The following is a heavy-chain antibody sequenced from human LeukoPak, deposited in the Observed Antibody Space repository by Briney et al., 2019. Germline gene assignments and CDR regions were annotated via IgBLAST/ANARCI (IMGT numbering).Heavy chain of an antibody. CDR1: GFTFSSYS. Sequence: PGGSLRLSCAASGFTFSSYSMNWVRQAPGKGLEWVSYISSSSSTIYYADSVKGRFTISRDNSKNTLYLQMNSLRAEDTALYYCAKRDTSGLYYFDYWGPGTLVTVSS. V-gene: IGHV3-48*01. J-gene: IGHJ4*02. CDR2: ISSSSSTI. CDR3: AKRDTSGLYYFDY. D-gene: IGHD6-19*01.